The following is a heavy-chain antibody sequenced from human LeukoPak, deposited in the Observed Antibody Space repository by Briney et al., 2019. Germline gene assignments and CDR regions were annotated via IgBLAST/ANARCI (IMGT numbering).Heavy chain of an antibody. J-gene: IGHJ2*01. D-gene: IGHD4-17*01. CDR2: INPNSGGT. CDR3: ARGRMTTVYWYFDL. V-gene: IGHV1-2*06. Sequence: ASVKVSCKASGYTFTGYYMHWVRQAPGQGLEWMGRINPNSGGTNYAQKFQGRVTITTDESTSTAYMELSSLRSEDTAVYYCARGRMTTVYWYFDLWGRGTLVTVSS. CDR1: GYTFTGYY.